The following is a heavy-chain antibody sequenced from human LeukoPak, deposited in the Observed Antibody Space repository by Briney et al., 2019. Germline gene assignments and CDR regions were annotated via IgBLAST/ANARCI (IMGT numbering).Heavy chain of an antibody. V-gene: IGHV4-34*01. Sequence: SETLSLTCAVYGGSFSGYYWSWIRQPPGKGLEWIGSIYDSGSTYYNPSLKSRVTISVDTSKNQFSLKLSSVTAADTAVYYCASGDSSAPVDYWGQGTLVTVSS. CDR3: ASGDSSAPVDY. CDR2: IYDSGST. CDR1: GGSFSGYY. J-gene: IGHJ4*02. D-gene: IGHD3-22*01.